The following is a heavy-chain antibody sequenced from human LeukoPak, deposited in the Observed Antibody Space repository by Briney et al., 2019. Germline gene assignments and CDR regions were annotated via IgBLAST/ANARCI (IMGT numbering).Heavy chain of an antibody. CDR2: IYYSGST. V-gene: IGHV4-39*01. D-gene: IGHD1-26*01. Sequence: SETLSLTCTVSGGSISSYYWGWIRQPPGKGLEWIGSIYYSGSTYYSPSLKSRVTISVDTSKNQFSLKLSSATAADTAVYFCARTMDSGSYYTFDIWGQGTMVTVSS. CDR1: GGSISSYY. CDR3: ARTMDSGSYYTFDI. J-gene: IGHJ3*02.